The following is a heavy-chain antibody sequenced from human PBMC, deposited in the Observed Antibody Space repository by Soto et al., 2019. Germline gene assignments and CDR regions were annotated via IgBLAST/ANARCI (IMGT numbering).Heavy chain of an antibody. CDR1: GGSISSGGYS. CDR3: ARAITGDFDPYIEY. Sequence: SETLSLTCAVSGGSISSGGYSWTWIRQAPGKALEWIGYIYESGSTNYNPSLRSRVTISVDRSKNQFSLNLTSVTGADTAVYYCARAITGDFDPYIEYWGQGTLVTVSS. V-gene: IGHV4-30-2*01. J-gene: IGHJ4*02. D-gene: IGHD4-17*01. CDR2: IYESGST.